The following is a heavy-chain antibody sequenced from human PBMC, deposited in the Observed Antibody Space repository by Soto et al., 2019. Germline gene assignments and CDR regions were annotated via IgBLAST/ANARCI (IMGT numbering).Heavy chain of an antibody. CDR3: ARNGGIMITFGGVIVPSSYGMDV. CDR1: GYTFTGYY. Sequence: QVQLVQSGAEVKKPGASVKVSCKASGYTFTGYYMHWVRQAPGQGLEWMGWINPNSGGTNYAQKFQGRVTMTRDTSISTAYMELSRLRSDDTDVYYCARNGGIMITFGGVIVPSSYGMDVGGQGTTVTVSS. V-gene: IGHV1-2*02. J-gene: IGHJ6*02. D-gene: IGHD3-16*02. CDR2: INPNSGGT.